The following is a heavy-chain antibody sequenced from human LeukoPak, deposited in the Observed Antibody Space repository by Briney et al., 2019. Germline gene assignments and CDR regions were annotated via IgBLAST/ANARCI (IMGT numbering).Heavy chain of an antibody. D-gene: IGHD1-26*01. V-gene: IGHV5-51*01. CDR3: ARRDSGAWYYFDY. Sequence: GESLKISCKGSGYTYSNYWIAWVRQMPGKGLEWMGIIYPSDSDTRYSPSFQGQVTISADKSINTAYLQWSSLKASDSATYYCARRDSGAWYYFDYWGQGTLVTVSS. CDR1: GYTYSNYW. CDR2: IYPSDSDT. J-gene: IGHJ4*02.